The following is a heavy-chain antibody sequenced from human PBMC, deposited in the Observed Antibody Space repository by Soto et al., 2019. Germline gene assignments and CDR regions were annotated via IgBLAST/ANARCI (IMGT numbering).Heavy chain of an antibody. J-gene: IGHJ6*02. D-gene: IGHD3-3*01. V-gene: IGHV3-15*07. CDR3: TTEFPLSGRFLEWLSYYYYYYGMDI. CDR1: GFTFSNAW. Sequence: EVQLVESGGGLVKPGGSLRLSCAASGFTFSNAWMNWVRQAPGKGLEWVGRIKSKTDGGTTDYAAPVKGRFTISRDDSKNTLYLQMNSLKTEDTAVYYCTTEFPLSGRFLEWLSYYYYYYGMDIWGQGTTVTVSS. CDR2: IKSKTDGGTT.